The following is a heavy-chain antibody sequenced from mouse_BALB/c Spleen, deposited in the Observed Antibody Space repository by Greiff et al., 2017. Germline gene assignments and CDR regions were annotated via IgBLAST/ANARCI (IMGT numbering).Heavy chain of an antibody. Sequence: EVQRVESGGGLVQPGGSRKLSCAASGFTFSSFGMHWVRQAPEKGLEWVAYISSGSSTIYYADTVKGRFTISRDNPKNTLFLQMTSLRSEDTAMYYCARGWGFDYWGQGTTLTVSS. J-gene: IGHJ2*01. CDR1: GFTFSSFG. V-gene: IGHV5-17*02. D-gene: IGHD3-3*01. CDR2: ISSGSSTI. CDR3: ARGWGFDY.